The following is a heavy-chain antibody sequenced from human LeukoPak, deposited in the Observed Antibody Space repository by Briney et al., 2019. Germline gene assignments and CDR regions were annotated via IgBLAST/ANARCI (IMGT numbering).Heavy chain of an antibody. CDR1: GGSISRGSYY. Sequence: SQTLSLTCTVSGGSISRGSYYWSCIRQPAGKGLEWIGRIYTSGSTNYNPSLKSRVTISVDTSKNQVSLKLSSVTAADTAVYYCASRRGQGAFDIWGQGTMVTVSS. CDR2: IYTSGST. J-gene: IGHJ3*02. V-gene: IGHV4-61*02. CDR3: ASRRGQGAFDI. D-gene: IGHD1-14*01.